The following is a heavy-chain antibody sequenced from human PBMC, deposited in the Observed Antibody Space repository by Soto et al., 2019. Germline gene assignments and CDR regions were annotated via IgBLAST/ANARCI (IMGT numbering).Heavy chain of an antibody. CDR2: ISYDGSNK. D-gene: IGHD3-10*01. V-gene: IGHV3-30-3*01. J-gene: IGHJ3*02. Sequence: GGSLRLSCAASGFTFSSYAMHWVRQAPGKGLEWVAVISYDGSNKYYADSVKGRFTISRDNSKNTLYLQMNSLRAEDTAVYYCAREGDYGSGSYARIHAFDIWGQGTMVTVSS. CDR1: GFTFSSYA. CDR3: AREGDYGSGSYARIHAFDI.